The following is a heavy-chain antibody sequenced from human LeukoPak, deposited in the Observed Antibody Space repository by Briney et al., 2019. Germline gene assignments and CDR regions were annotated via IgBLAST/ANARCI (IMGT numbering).Heavy chain of an antibody. CDR3: ARETYHILTGNVPVPFYYYYMDV. D-gene: IGHD3-9*01. CDR2: IQQDGSEK. J-gene: IGHJ6*03. CDR1: GFNFINYW. Sequence: PGGSLRLSCVASGFNFINYWMSWVRQAPGKGLEWVANIQQDGSEKYNVDSVNGRFTISRDNAKNSLFLQMNSLRAEDTAVYYCARETYHILTGNVPVPFYYYYMDVWGKGTAVTVSS. V-gene: IGHV3-7*01.